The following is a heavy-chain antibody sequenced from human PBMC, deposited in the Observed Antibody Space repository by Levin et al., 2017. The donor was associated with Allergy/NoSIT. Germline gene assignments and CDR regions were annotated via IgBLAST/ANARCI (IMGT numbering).Heavy chain of an antibody. CDR2: IYYSGST. Sequence: PSQTLSLTCTVSGGSISSYYWSWIRQPPGKGLEWIGYIYYSGSTNYNPSLKSRVTISVDTSKNQFSLKLSSVTAADTAVYYCARYRRVVRGVENWYFDRWGRGTLVTVSS. J-gene: IGHJ2*01. V-gene: IGHV4-59*01. D-gene: IGHD3-10*01. CDR3: ARYRRVVRGVENWYFDR. CDR1: GGSISSYY.